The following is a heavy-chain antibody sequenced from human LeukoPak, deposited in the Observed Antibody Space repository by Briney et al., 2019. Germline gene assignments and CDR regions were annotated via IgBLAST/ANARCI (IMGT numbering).Heavy chain of an antibody. J-gene: IGHJ4*02. Sequence: SETLSLTCAVYGGSFSGYYWSWIRQPPGKGLEWIGEINHSGSTNYNPSLKSRVTISVDTSKNQFSLKLSSVTAADTAVYYCARGQGRYYYGSGRVRGYYFDYWGQGTLVTVSS. CDR3: ARGQGRYYYGSGRVRGYYFDY. CDR1: GGSFSGYY. D-gene: IGHD3-10*01. V-gene: IGHV4-34*01. CDR2: INHSGST.